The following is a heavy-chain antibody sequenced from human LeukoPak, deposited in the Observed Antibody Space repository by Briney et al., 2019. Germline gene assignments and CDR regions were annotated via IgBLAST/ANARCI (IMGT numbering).Heavy chain of an antibody. CDR1: RFTFSSYA. CDR2: ISSNGGST. Sequence: GGSLRLSCTACRFTFSSYAMHWVRQAPGKGLEYVSAISSNGGSTYYANSVKGRFTISRDNSKNTLYLQMGSLRAEDMAVYYCARPIVGAALYYWGHGTLVTVSS. V-gene: IGHV3-64*01. CDR3: ARPIVGAALYY. D-gene: IGHD1-26*01. J-gene: IGHJ4*01.